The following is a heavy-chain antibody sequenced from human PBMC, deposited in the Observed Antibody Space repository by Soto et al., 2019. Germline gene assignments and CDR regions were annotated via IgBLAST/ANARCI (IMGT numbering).Heavy chain of an antibody. CDR3: ARGRLNVRIAARRQRKDAFDI. J-gene: IGHJ3*02. D-gene: IGHD6-6*01. V-gene: IGHV4-34*01. Sequence: SETLSLTCAVYGGSFSCYYWSWIRQPPGKGLEWIGEINHSGSTNYNPSLKSRVTISVDTSKNQFSLKLSSVTAADTAVYYCARGRLNVRIAARRQRKDAFDIWGQGTMVTVSS. CDR1: GGSFSCYY. CDR2: INHSGST.